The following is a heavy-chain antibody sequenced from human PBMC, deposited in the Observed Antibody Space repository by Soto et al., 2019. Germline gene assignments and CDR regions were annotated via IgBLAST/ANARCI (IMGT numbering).Heavy chain of an antibody. CDR3: ARELTELYYYYYGMDV. J-gene: IGHJ6*02. CDR1: GYTFTGYY. CDR2: INPNSGGT. D-gene: IGHD1-7*01. V-gene: IGHV1-2*02. Sequence: QVQLVQSGAEVKKPGASVKVSCKASGYTFTGYYMHWVRQAPGQGLEWMGWINPNSGGTNYAQKFQGRVTITRDTSASTAYMELSSLRSEDTAVYYCARELTELYYYYYGMDVWGQGTTVTVSS.